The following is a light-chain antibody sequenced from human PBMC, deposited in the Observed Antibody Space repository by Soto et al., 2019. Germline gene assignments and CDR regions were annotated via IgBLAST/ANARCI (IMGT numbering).Light chain of an antibody. Sequence: QMTHAPSTLSASAGDRVTITWRASQSISRFLARYQQKPGKAPKLLIYYSSTLESGVPSRFSGSGSGTDLTLTISRLEPEDFAVYYCQQYGSSPLTFGGGTK. CDR1: QSISRF. CDR2: YSS. CDR3: QQYGSSPLT. V-gene: IGKV1-5*01. J-gene: IGKJ4*01.